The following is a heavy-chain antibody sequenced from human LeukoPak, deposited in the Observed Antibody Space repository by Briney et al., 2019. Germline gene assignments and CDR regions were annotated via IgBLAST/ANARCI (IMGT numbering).Heavy chain of an antibody. CDR3: AKPRDGYNFGFDI. CDR1: GFTFSSYA. CDR2: ISYDGSNK. D-gene: IGHD5-24*01. J-gene: IGHJ3*02. V-gene: IGHV3-30-3*02. Sequence: GGSLRLSCAASGFTFSSYAMHWVRQAPGKGLEWVAVISYDGSNKYYADSVKGRFTISRDNSKNTLYLQMNSLRAEDTAVYYCAKPRDGYNFGFDIWGQGTMVTVSS.